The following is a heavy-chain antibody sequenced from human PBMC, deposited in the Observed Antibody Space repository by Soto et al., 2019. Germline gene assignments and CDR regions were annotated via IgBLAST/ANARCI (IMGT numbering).Heavy chain of an antibody. V-gene: IGHV3-23*01. D-gene: IGHD1-26*01. Sequence: PGGDLRLSSADSSFNFANFGMSWVRQAPGKGLEWISSISGSGFKKYYADSVKGRFTISRDNSKSTVYLELNNLSAEDTAVYHCAKNQGVELVPLATVDWFDPWGQGSVVTVSS. CDR3: AKNQGVELVPLATVDWFDP. CDR1: SFNFANFG. CDR2: ISGSGFKK. J-gene: IGHJ5*02.